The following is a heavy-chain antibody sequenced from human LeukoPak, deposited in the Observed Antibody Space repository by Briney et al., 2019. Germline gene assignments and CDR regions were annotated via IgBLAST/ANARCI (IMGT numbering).Heavy chain of an antibody. J-gene: IGHJ4*02. CDR1: GGTFSSYA. D-gene: IGHD6-19*01. CDR2: IIPIFGTA. Sequence: SVKVSCKASGGTFSSYAISWVRQAPGQGLEWMGGIIPIFGTANYAQKFQGRVTITADESTSTAYMDLSSLRSEDTAVYYCARDKRIAVAGMKYYFDYWGQGTLVTVSS. CDR3: ARDKRIAVAGMKYYFDY. V-gene: IGHV1-69*01.